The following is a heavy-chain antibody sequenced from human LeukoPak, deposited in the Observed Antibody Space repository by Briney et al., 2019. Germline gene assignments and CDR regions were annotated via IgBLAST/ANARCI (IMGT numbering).Heavy chain of an antibody. D-gene: IGHD6-6*01. V-gene: IGHV3-23*01. Sequence: GGSLRLSCAASGFTFSSYAMGWVRQAPGKGLEWVSAISGSGGSTYYADSVKGRFTISRDNSKNTLYLQMNSLRAADTAVYYCAKFGGVSSSSRGGYWGQGTLVTVSS. J-gene: IGHJ4*02. CDR2: ISGSGGST. CDR3: AKFGGVSSSSRGGY. CDR1: GFTFSSYA.